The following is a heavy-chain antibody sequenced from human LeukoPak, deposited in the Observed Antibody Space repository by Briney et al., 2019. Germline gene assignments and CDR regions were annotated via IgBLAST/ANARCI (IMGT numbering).Heavy chain of an antibody. V-gene: IGHV3-33*06. D-gene: IGHD1-26*01. Sequence: GRSLRLSCAASGFTFSRYAMHWVRQAPGKGLEWVAVICYDGTEKSYANSAKGRFTISRDNSKNTLHLEMNSLRVEDTAVYYCAKATGSYGDDAFDIWGQGTMVTVSS. CDR1: GFTFSRYA. CDR2: ICYDGTEK. CDR3: AKATGSYGDDAFDI. J-gene: IGHJ3*02.